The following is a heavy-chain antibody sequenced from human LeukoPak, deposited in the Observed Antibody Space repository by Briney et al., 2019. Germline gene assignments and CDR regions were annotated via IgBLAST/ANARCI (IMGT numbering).Heavy chain of an antibody. J-gene: IGHJ4*02. Sequence: GGSLRLSCAASGFRFSDYLMKWVRRAPGKGLEWISSIAGSADSTYYADSVKGRFTVSRDNSKNTLYLQMNSLRAEDTAIYYCAKDGYNWIAFDDWGQGTLVTVSS. CDR2: IAGSADST. D-gene: IGHD1-20*01. CDR1: GFRFSDYL. V-gene: IGHV3-23*01. CDR3: AKDGYNWIAFDD.